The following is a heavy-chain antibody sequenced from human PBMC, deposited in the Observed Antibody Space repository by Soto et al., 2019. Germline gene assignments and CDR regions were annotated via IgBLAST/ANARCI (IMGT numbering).Heavy chain of an antibody. J-gene: IGHJ4*02. CDR2: INTGKGNT. D-gene: IGHD2-2*01. CDR1: GYTFTNYA. V-gene: IGHV1-3*04. CDR3: ARAGDDCSAANCYVIDY. Sequence: SVKGSCKASGYTFTNYAMHWVRQAPGQRLEWMGWINTGKGNTKYSQKFQGRVTITRDTSASTAYMELSSLRSEDTAMYYCARAGDDCSAANCYVIDYWGQGTLVTVSS.